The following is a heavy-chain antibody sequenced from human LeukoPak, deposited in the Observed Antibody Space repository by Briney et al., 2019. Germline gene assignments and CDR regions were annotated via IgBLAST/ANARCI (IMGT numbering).Heavy chain of an antibody. Sequence: PGGSPRLSCAASAFPFRDAWMSWVRQAPGKGLEWVGRIKSKSDGETTDYAAPVKDRLTISRDDSKNTLYLQMNSLKTEDTAVYYCYIGRILTTYHEDWGQGTLVTVSS. CDR3: YIGRILTTYHED. CDR1: AFPFRDAW. J-gene: IGHJ4*02. V-gene: IGHV3-15*01. D-gene: IGHD3-9*01. CDR2: IKSKSDGETT.